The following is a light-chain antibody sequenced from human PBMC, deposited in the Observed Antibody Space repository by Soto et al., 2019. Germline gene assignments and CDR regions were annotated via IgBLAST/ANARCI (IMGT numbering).Light chain of an antibody. J-gene: IGKJ5*01. Sequence: ELVLTQSPSTLSVSPGDRAALSCRASQSVSNNLAWYQQKPGQPPRLLIFGASTRATGIPARFSGSGSGTDFTLTISSLEPEDFAVYYCQQRSSWPHPFGQGTRLEIK. CDR2: GAS. CDR1: QSVSNN. V-gene: IGKV3-11*01. CDR3: QQRSSWPHP.